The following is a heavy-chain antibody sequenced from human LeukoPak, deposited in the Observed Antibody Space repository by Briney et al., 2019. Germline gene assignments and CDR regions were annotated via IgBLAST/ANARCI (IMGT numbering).Heavy chain of an antibody. CDR3: ARDLSGVIGEHYFDY. D-gene: IGHD2-8*01. Sequence: GGSLRLSCAASGFTFSSYAMSWVRQAPGKGLEWVSAISGSGGSTYYADSVKGRFTISRDNAKNSLYLQMNSLRAEDTAVYYCARDLSGVIGEHYFDYWGQGTLVTVSS. CDR1: GFTFSSYA. CDR2: ISGSGGST. J-gene: IGHJ4*02. V-gene: IGHV3-23*01.